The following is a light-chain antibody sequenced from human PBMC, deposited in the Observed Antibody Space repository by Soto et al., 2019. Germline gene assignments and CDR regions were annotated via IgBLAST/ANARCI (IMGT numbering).Light chain of an antibody. Sequence: QSALTQPASVSGSPGQSITISCTGTSSDVGGYNYVSCYQQHPGKAPKLMIYDVSNRPSGVSNRFSGSKSGNTASLTISGLQAADEADYYCSSYTSSGTLVVFGGGTQLTVL. CDR2: DVS. CDR1: SSDVGGYNY. CDR3: SSYTSSGTLVV. J-gene: IGLJ2*01. V-gene: IGLV2-14*01.